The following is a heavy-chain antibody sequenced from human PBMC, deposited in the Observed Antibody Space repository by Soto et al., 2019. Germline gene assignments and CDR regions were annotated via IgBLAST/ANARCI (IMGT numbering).Heavy chain of an antibody. CDR3: AGGKDDRGSGKNYYFYYMDV. CDR1: GYNFTNYG. Sequence: QVQLVQSGAEVKKPGASVKVSCKASGYNFTNYGISWVRQAPGQGLEWMGWISADNGNTNYAQKLQGRVTMTTDTSTRAAYMELRSLRSEDTAVYYCAGGKDDRGSGKNYYFYYMDVWGKGTTVTVSS. D-gene: IGHD3-10*01. CDR2: ISADNGNT. J-gene: IGHJ6*03. V-gene: IGHV1-18*01.